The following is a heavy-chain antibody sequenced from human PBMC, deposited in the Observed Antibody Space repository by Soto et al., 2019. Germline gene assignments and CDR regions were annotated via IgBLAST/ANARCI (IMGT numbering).Heavy chain of an antibody. Sequence: ASVKVSCKASGGTFSSYAISWVRQAPGQGLEWMGGIIPIFGTANYAQKFQGRVTITADESTSTAYMELSSLRSEDTAVYYCARDSKTLPSGRYSGYDFFDYWGQGTLVTVSS. D-gene: IGHD5-12*01. CDR3: ARDSKTLPSGRYSGYDFFDY. J-gene: IGHJ4*02. CDR2: IIPIFGTA. V-gene: IGHV1-69*13. CDR1: GGTFSSYA.